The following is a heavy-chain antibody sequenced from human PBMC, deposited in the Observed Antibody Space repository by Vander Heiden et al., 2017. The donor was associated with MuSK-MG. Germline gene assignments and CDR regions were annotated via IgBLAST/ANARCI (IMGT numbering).Heavy chain of an antibody. D-gene: IGHD3-3*01. CDR2: IYYSGST. CDR1: GGSISSHY. Sequence: QVQLQESGPGLVKPSETLSLTCTVPGGSISSHYWSWIRQPPGKGLEWIGYIYYSGSTNYKNSLKRLCTISVDTSKNQFARKLSSVTAAETAVYYCARGYYDFGSGHRGDAFDIWGQGTMVTVSS. J-gene: IGHJ3*02. CDR3: ARGYYDFGSGHRGDAFDI. V-gene: IGHV4-59*11.